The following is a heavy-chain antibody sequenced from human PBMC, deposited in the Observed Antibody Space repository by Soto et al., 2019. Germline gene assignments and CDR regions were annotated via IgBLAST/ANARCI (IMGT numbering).Heavy chain of an antibody. CDR1: GFPLSTYG. CDR3: ARIRGYWYGLDV. V-gene: IGHV3-23*01. CDR2: ITGTGGDT. J-gene: IGHJ6*02. Sequence: EVQLLESGGGLVQPGGSLRLSCAASGFPLSTYGMSWVRQAPGKGLEWVSSITGTGGDTYYADSVKGRFTSSRDNSNNKLYLQMTSLRVEDTAVYYCARIRGYWYGLDVWGQGTTITVSS.